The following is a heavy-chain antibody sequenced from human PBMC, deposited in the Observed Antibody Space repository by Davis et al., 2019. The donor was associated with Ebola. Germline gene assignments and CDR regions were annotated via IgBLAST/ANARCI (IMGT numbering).Heavy chain of an antibody. CDR2: IIPVLGIA. CDR3: AWRGDSREFDY. CDR1: GYTFTSYD. D-gene: IGHD3-22*01. Sequence: SVKVSCKASGYTFTSYDINWVRQAPGQGLVWMGRIIPVLGIADYAQQFQDRVTITADKATSTTYMELSSLRSEDTAVYYCAWRGDSREFDYWGKGTLVTVSS. J-gene: IGHJ4*02. V-gene: IGHV1-69*04.